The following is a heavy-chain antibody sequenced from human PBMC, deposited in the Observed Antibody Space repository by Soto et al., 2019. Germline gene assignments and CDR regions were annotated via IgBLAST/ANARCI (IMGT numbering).Heavy chain of an antibody. D-gene: IGHD2-15*01. CDR2: INHSGST. CDR3: ARGFRFCSGGSCSSGWFDP. CDR1: GGSFSGYY. Sequence: QVQLQQWGAGLLKPSETLSLTCVVYGGSFSGYYWSWIRQPPGKGLEWIGEINHSGSTNYNPSLKSRVTISVDTSKNQFSLKLSSVTAADTAVYYCARGFRFCSGGSCSSGWFDPWGQGTLVTVSS. J-gene: IGHJ5*02. V-gene: IGHV4-34*01.